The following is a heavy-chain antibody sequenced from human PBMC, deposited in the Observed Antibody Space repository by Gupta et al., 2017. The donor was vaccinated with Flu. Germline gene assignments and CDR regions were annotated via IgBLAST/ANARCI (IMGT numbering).Heavy chain of an antibody. Sequence: ETLFLTCTVSGGSISSHYWSWIRQPPGKGLEWIGYIYYSGSTNYSPSLKSRVTISIDTSKNQVSLKLSSVTAADTAVYFCARDVREAYYYY. D-gene: IGHD1-26*01. V-gene: IGHV4-59*11. CDR1: GGSISSHY. CDR3: ARDVREAYYYY. J-gene: IGHJ6*03. CDR2: IYYSGST.